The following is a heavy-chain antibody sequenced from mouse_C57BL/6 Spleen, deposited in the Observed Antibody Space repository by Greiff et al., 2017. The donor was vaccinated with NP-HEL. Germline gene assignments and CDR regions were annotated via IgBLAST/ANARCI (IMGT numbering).Heavy chain of an antibody. CDR1: GFTFSSYG. Sequence: EVMLVESGGDLVKPGGSLKLSCAASGFTFSSYGMSWVRQTPDKRLEWVATISSGGSYTYYPDSVKGRFTISRDNAKNTLYLQMSSLKSEDTAMYYCARRDYDYDWAWFAYWGQGTLVTVSA. J-gene: IGHJ3*01. V-gene: IGHV5-6*02. D-gene: IGHD2-4*01. CDR3: ARRDYDYDWAWFAY. CDR2: ISSGGSYT.